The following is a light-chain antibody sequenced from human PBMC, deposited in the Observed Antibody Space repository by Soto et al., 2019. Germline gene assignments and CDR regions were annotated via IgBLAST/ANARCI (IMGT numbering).Light chain of an antibody. CDR1: QGIRNF. V-gene: IGKV1-27*01. CDR2: AAS. Sequence: DIQMTQSPTSLSASVGDRVTITCRASQGIRNFVAWYQQKPGKAPKLLIYAASTLQSGVPSRFSGSGSGTDFTLTITMLQPEDVATYSCQKYSSVPVFGPGTKVEIK. J-gene: IGKJ3*01. CDR3: QKYSSVPV.